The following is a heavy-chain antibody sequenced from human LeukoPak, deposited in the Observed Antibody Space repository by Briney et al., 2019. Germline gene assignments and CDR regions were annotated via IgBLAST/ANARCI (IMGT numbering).Heavy chain of an antibody. CDR2: SGNAGDT. Sequence: GESLRLSCAASGFTFDVSAMNWVRQAPGKGLEWVSASGNAGDTYYADSVKGRFTISRDNSKKMLFLQMTSLRAEDTAVYYCAKKTPGNYPYDYWGQGTLVTVSP. J-gene: IGHJ4*02. D-gene: IGHD3-22*01. CDR3: AKKTPGNYPYDY. V-gene: IGHV3-23*01. CDR1: GFTFDVSA.